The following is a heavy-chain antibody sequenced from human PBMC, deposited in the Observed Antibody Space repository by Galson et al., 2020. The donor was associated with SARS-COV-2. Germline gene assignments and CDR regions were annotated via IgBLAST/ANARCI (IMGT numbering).Heavy chain of an antibody. CDR1: GFTFSSYW. CDR2: INSDGSST. Sequence: GESLKISCAASGFTFSSYWMHWVRQAPGKGLVWVSRINSDGSSTSYADSVKGRFTISRDNAKNTLYLQMNSLRAEDTAVYYCARGYYDSSGYYDYYYGMDVSGQGTTVTVSS. J-gene: IGHJ6*02. D-gene: IGHD3-22*01. V-gene: IGHV3-74*01. CDR3: ARGYYDSSGYYDYYYGMDV.